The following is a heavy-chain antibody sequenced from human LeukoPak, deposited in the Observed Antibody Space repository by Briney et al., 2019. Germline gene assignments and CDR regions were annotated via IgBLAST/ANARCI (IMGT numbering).Heavy chain of an antibody. CDR3: AKVPVFSLTISEVVTDDAFDI. J-gene: IGHJ3*02. D-gene: IGHD3-3*01. CDR1: AFTFSSYW. Sequence: PGGSLRLSCAASAFTFSSYWMSWVRQAPGKGLEWVSAISGSGGATYYADSVKGRFTISRDNSKNTLYLQMNSLRAEDTAVYYCAKVPVFSLTISEVVTDDAFDIWGQGTIVTVSS. CDR2: ISGSGGAT. V-gene: IGHV3-23*01.